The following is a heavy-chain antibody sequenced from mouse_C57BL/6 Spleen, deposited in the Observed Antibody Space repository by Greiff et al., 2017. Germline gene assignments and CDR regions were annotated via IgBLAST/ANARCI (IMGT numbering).Heavy chain of an antibody. CDR3: ARDSSGYPFAY. J-gene: IGHJ3*01. V-gene: IGHV5-4*01. CDR2: ISDGGSYT. D-gene: IGHD3-2*02. Sequence: EVMLVESGGGLVKPGGSLKLSCAASGFTFSSYAMSWVRQTPEKRLEWVATISDGGSYTYYPDNVKGRFTISRDNAKNNLYLQMSHLKSEDTAMYYCARDSSGYPFAYWGQGTLVTVSA. CDR1: GFTFSSYA.